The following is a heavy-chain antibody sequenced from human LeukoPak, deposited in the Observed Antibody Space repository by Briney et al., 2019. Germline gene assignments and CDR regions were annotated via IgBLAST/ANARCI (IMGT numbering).Heavy chain of an antibody. V-gene: IGHV4-61*02. CDR3: ATELGFYFDY. CDR2: IYSSGTT. Sequence: PSETLSLTCTVSGGSISSGSYYWSWIRQPAGKGLEWIGRIYSSGTTNYNPSLKSRVTISVDTSKNQFSLKLSSVTAADTAVYYCATELGFYFDYWGQGTLVTVSS. CDR1: GGSISSGSYY. J-gene: IGHJ4*02. D-gene: IGHD7-27*01.